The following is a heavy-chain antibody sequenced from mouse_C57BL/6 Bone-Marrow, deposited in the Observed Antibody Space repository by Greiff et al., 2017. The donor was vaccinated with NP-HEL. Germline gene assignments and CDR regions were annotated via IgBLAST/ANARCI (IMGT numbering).Heavy chain of an antibody. V-gene: IGHV1-55*01. CDR3: ARSHYYGSSSHWYFDV. CDR2: IYPGSGST. Sequence: QVQLQQSGAELVKPGASVKMSCKASGYTFTSYWITWVKQRPGQGLEWIGDIYPGSGSTNYNEKFKSKATLTVDTSSSTAYMQLSSLTSEDSAVYYCARSHYYGSSSHWYFDVWGTGTTVTVSS. J-gene: IGHJ1*03. CDR1: GYTFTSYW. D-gene: IGHD1-1*01.